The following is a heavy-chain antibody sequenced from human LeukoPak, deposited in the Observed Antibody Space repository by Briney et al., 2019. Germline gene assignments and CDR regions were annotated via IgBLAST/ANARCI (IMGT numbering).Heavy chain of an antibody. V-gene: IGHV1-58*02. CDR3: AANPYYYDSSGYLDY. J-gene: IGHJ4*02. Sequence: SVKVSCKASGFTFTSSAMQWVRQARGQRLEWIGWIVVGSGNTNYAQKFQERVTITRDMSTSTAYMEPSSLRSEDTAVYYCAANPYYYDSSGYLDYWGQGTLVTVSS. D-gene: IGHD3-22*01. CDR1: GFTFTSSA. CDR2: IVVGSGNT.